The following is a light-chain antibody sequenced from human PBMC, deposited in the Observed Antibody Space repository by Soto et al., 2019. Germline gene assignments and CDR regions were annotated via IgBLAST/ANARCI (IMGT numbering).Light chain of an antibody. V-gene: IGKV1-39*01. Sequence: DIQMSQSPSSLSASVGDRVTITFRASQSISTYLNWYQQHPGKAPKLLIYTASNLESGVPSRFSGSGSGTDFTLTISSLRPEEFATYYCQQSYGIPPVTFGGGTKVEIK. CDR2: TAS. CDR1: QSISTY. J-gene: IGKJ4*01. CDR3: QQSYGIPPVT.